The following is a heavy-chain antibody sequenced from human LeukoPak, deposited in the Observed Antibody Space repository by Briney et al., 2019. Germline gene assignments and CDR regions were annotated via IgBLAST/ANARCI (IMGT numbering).Heavy chain of an antibody. CDR3: AKASIVAAGGPMDYYYYYYMDV. Sequence: PGGSLRLSCAASGFTFDDYAMHWVRQAPGKGVEWVSLISWDGGSTYYADSVKGRFTISRANSKNSLYLQMNSLRAEDTALYYCAKASIVAAGGPMDYYYYYYMDVWGKGTTVTVSS. CDR1: GFTFDDYA. CDR2: ISWDGGST. J-gene: IGHJ6*03. V-gene: IGHV3-43D*03. D-gene: IGHD6-13*01.